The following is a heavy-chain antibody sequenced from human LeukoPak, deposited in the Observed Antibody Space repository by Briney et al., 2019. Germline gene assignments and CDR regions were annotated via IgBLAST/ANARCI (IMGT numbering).Heavy chain of an antibody. CDR3: AREPIRGYSSPGALDY. Sequence: ASVKVSCKASGYTFTSYGISWVRQAPGQGLEWMGWISAYNGNTNYAQKLQGRVTMTTDTSTSTAYMELRSLRSDDTAVYYCAREPIRGYSSPGALDYWGQGTLVTVSS. J-gene: IGHJ4*02. V-gene: IGHV1-18*01. CDR1: GYTFTSYG. D-gene: IGHD5-18*01. CDR2: ISAYNGNT.